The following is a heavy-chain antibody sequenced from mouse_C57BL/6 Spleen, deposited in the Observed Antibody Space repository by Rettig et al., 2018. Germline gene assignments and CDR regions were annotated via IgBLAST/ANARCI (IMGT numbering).Heavy chain of an antibody. CDR3: ARLLRSYFDY. V-gene: IGHV1-26*01. D-gene: IGHD1-1*01. Sequence: KATLTVDKSSSTAYMELRSLTSEDSAVYYCARLLRSYFDYWGQGTTLTVSS. J-gene: IGHJ2*01.